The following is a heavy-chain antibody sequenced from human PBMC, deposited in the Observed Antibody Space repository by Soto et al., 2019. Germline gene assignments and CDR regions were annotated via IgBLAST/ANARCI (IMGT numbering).Heavy chain of an antibody. CDR2: IYYSGST. V-gene: IGHV4-30-4*01. Sequence: SETLSLTCTVSGGSLSSGDYYWSWIRQPPGKGLEWIGYIYYSGSTYYNPSLKSRVTISVDTSKNQFSLKLSPVTAADTAVYYCARAFIVLVPAAMGGAFDIWGQGTMVTVSS. D-gene: IGHD2-2*01. CDR1: GGSLSSGDYY. J-gene: IGHJ3*02. CDR3: ARAFIVLVPAAMGGAFDI.